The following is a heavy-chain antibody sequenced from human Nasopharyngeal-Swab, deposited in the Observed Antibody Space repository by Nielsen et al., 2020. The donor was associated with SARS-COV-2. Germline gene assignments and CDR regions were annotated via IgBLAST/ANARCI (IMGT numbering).Heavy chain of an antibody. Sequence: GESLKISCAASGFTFSSYGMHWVRQAPGQGLEWVAVIWYDGSNKYYADSVKGRFTISRDNSKNTLYLQMNSLRTEDTAVYYCARDLAFGETGTTVDYWGQGTLVTVSS. D-gene: IGHD1-7*01. J-gene: IGHJ4*02. V-gene: IGHV3-33*01. CDR3: ARDLAFGETGTTVDY. CDR1: GFTFSSYG. CDR2: IWYDGSNK.